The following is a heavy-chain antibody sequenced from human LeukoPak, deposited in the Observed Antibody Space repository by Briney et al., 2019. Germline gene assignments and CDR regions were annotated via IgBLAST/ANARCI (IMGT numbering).Heavy chain of an antibody. D-gene: IGHD3-3*01. CDR3: AKDTVTIFRDYRPV. Sequence: PGGSLRLSCAASGFTFSSYGMNWVRQAPGKGLEWVAFVRYDGTNKYYTDSVKGRFSISRDNSKNTLYLQMNSLRAEDTAVYYCAKDTVTIFRDYRPVWGKGTTVTVSS. J-gene: IGHJ6*04. V-gene: IGHV3-30*02. CDR2: VRYDGTNK. CDR1: GFTFSSYG.